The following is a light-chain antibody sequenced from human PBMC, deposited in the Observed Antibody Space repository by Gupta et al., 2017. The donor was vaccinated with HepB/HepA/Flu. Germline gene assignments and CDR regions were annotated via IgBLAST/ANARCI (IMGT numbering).Light chain of an antibody. CDR1: QSVSNN. CDR3: QQYNNWLYT. CDR2: GAS. Sequence: EIVMTQSPATLSVSPGERATLSCRTSQSVSNNLSWYQQKPGQAPRLLIYGASTRTTGIPARFSGGGSGTKFTLTISSLQSEDFAVYYCQQYNNWLYTFGQGTHLEIK. V-gene: IGKV3-15*01. J-gene: IGKJ5*01.